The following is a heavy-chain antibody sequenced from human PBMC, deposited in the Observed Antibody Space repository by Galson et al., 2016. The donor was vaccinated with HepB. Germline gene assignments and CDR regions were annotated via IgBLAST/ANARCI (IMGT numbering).Heavy chain of an antibody. D-gene: IGHD2-15*01. V-gene: IGHV1-24*01. CDR1: GLTLSQAP. CDR3: ATVDYREMIFRDYYGLDV. CDR2: FDPEDGET. J-gene: IGHJ6*02. Sequence: SVKVSCKVSGLTLSQAPIHWVRQAPGKGLERMGGFDPEDGETVYAQKFQGRVTTTEDKSTNTAYMEMSSLRFEDTAVYFCATVDYREMIFRDYYGLDVWGQGTTVSVSS.